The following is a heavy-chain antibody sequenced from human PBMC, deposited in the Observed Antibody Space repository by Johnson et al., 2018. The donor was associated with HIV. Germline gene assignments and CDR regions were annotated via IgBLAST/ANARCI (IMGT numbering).Heavy chain of an antibody. CDR2: ISGSGGST. Sequence: EVLLVESGGGVVRPGGSLRLSCVASGFTFDDYAMSWVRQAPGKGLEWVSAISGSGGSTYYADSVKGRFTISRDNSQNTLYLQLNSLRAEDTAVYYCAKEGYYYDSKNDAFDIWGQGTMVTVSS. D-gene: IGHD3-22*01. V-gene: IGHV3-23*04. CDR3: AKEGYYYDSKNDAFDI. CDR1: GFTFDDYA. J-gene: IGHJ3*02.